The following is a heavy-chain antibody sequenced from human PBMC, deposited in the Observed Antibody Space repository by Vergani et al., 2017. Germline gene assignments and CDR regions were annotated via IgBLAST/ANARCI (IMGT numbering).Heavy chain of an antibody. CDR3: ARYYYDSSGPDY. J-gene: IGHJ4*02. CDR1: GFSLSTSGVG. D-gene: IGHD3-22*01. CDR2: IYWDDDK. Sequence: QITLKESGPTLVKPTQTLTLTCTFSGFSLSTSGVGVGWIRQPPGKALEWLALIYWDDDKRYSTSLKSRLTISKDTSKSQVVLTMTNMDPVDTATYYCARYYYDSSGPDYWGQGTLVTVSS. V-gene: IGHV2-5*02.